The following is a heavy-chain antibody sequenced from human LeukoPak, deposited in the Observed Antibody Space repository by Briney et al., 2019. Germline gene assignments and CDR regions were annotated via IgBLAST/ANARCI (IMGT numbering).Heavy chain of an antibody. CDR3: ARGAWRYCSSTSCPPPDY. J-gene: IGHJ4*02. V-gene: IGHV4-59*01. D-gene: IGHD2-2*01. Sequence: SETLSLTCTVSGGSISSYYWSWIRQPPGKGLEWIGYIYYSGSTNCNPSLKSRVTISVDTSKNQFSLKLSSVTAADTAVYYCARGAWRYCSSTSCPPPDYWGQGTLVTVSS. CDR2: IYYSGST. CDR1: GGSISSYY.